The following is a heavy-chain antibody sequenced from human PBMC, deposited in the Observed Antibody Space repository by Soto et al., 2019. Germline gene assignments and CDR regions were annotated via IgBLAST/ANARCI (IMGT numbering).Heavy chain of an antibody. CDR3: ARDTETLGPRANDALDI. CDR1: GYTFSTYI. D-gene: IGHD3-3*02. CDR2: INAGSGNT. V-gene: IGHV1-3*01. J-gene: IGHJ3*02. Sequence: QAQLVQSGAEMKKPGASVKVSCKAAGYTFSTYIMNWVRQAPGQSLERMGWINAGSGNTKYSQNFQGRVSITRDTSASTVYRELTGLKSEDTAMYYCARDTETLGPRANDALDIWGQGTMVTVSS.